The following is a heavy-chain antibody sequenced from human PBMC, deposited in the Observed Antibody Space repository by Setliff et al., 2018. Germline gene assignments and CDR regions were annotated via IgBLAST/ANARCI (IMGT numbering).Heavy chain of an antibody. CDR3: ARDPVGLEDITLFDY. CDR2: INLNTGNI. D-gene: IGHD1-26*01. V-gene: IGHV1-2*02. CDR1: GFSFTDYL. Sequence: ASVKVSCKASGFSFTDYLMNWMRQAPEQGLEWMGRINLNTGNIFYAQEFQGRVTLTRDTSTSTAYMELTGLRYDDTAIYYCARDPVGLEDITLFDYWGQGTLVTVSS. J-gene: IGHJ4*02.